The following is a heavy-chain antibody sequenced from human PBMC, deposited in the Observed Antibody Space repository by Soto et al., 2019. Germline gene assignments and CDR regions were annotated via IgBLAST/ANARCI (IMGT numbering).Heavy chain of an antibody. V-gene: IGHV4-61*08. CDR2: IYYSGST. J-gene: IGHJ4*02. Sequence: SETLSLTCAVSGGSISSGGYSWSWIRQPPGKGLEWIGYIYYSGSTNYNPSLKSRVTISGDTSKNQFSLKLSSVTAADTAVYYCARSRGGYFDYWGQGTLVTVSS. CDR3: ARSRGGYFDY. CDR1: GGSISSGGYS. D-gene: IGHD3-22*01.